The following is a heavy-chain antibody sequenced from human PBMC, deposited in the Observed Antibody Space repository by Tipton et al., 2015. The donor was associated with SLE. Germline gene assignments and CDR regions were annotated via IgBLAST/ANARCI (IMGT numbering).Heavy chain of an antibody. CDR1: GGSLSSYY. Sequence: TLSLTCTVSGGSLSSYYWSWIRQSPEKGLEWIGYLSYSGSTNYNPSLESRVTISLDTSKNHFSLNLYSVTAADTAVYYCARGSRGVGFDVWGHGTTVIVSS. CDR2: LSYSGST. J-gene: IGHJ6*02. CDR3: ARGSRGVGFDV. D-gene: IGHD3-10*01. V-gene: IGHV4-59*01.